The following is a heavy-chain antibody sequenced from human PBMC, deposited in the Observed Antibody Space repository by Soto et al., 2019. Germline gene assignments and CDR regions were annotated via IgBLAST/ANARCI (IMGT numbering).Heavy chain of an antibody. J-gene: IGHJ4*02. V-gene: IGHV4-31*03. CDR1: GGSISSGGYY. Sequence: SETLSLTCTVSGGSISSGGYYWSWIRQHPGKGLEWIGYIYYSGSTYYNPSLKSRVTISVDTSKNQFSPKLSSVTAADTAVYYCASLCSSTSCRTFDYWGQGTLVTVSS. CDR2: IYYSGST. D-gene: IGHD2-2*01. CDR3: ASLCSSTSCRTFDY.